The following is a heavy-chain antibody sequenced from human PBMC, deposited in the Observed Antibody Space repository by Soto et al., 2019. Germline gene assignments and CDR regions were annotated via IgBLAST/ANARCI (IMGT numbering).Heavy chain of an antibody. D-gene: IGHD6-19*01. CDR2: ISGSGDST. V-gene: IGHV3-23*01. Sequence: GGSLRLSCAASGFTFSSYAMSWVRQAPGKGLECVSAISGSGDSTYYADSVKGRFTISRDNSKNTLYLQMNTLRAEDTAVYYCAKDQGSGWSDAFDIWGQGTMVTVSS. CDR3: AKDQGSGWSDAFDI. CDR1: GFTFSSYA. J-gene: IGHJ3*02.